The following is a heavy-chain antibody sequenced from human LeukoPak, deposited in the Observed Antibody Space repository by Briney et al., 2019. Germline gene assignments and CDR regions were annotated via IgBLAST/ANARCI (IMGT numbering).Heavy chain of an antibody. CDR1: GVTVSSNY. J-gene: IGHJ4*02. Sequence: GGSLRLSCAASGVTVSSNYMSWVRQAPGKGLEWVSVIYSGGSTYYADSVKGRFTISRDNSKNTLYLQMHSLRAEDTAVYYCAGGYNYHYFDYWGQGTLVTVSS. CDR3: AGGYNYHYFDY. V-gene: IGHV3-66*01. CDR2: IYSGGST. D-gene: IGHD5-24*01.